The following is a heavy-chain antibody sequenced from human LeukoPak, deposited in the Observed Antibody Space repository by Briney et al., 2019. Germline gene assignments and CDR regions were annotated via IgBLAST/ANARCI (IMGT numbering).Heavy chain of an antibody. CDR3: AKGMFGSGWYGDDY. CDR1: GFTFSSYA. CDR2: ISGSGGST. D-gene: IGHD6-19*01. J-gene: IGHJ4*02. Sequence: GGSLRLSCAASGFTFSSYAMSWVRQAPGKGLEWGSAISGSGGSTYSADSVKGQFTISRDNSKNALYLQMNSLRAEDTAVYYCAKGMFGSGWYGDDYWGQGTLVTVSS. V-gene: IGHV3-23*01.